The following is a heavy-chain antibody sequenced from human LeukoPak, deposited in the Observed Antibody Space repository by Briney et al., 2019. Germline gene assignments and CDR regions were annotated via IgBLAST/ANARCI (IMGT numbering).Heavy chain of an antibody. D-gene: IGHD5-18*01. CDR1: GGSISSSSYY. J-gene: IGHJ6*03. CDR3: ARRLLRGGYSYGGSYMDV. Sequence: SETLSLTCTVSGGSISSSSYYWGWIRQPPGKGLEWIGSISNTGSTYSNPSLKSRLTIDVDTSKTQFSLKLASVTATDTAVYYCARRLLRGGYSYGGSYMDVWGRGTTVTVSS. V-gene: IGHV4-39*01. CDR2: ISNTGST.